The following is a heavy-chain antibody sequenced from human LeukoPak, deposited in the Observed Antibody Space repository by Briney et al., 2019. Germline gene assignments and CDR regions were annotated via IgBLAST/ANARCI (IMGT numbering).Heavy chain of an antibody. CDR1: GFTFSSYA. CDR3: AKRNYDSSGYYPHYFDY. V-gene: IGHV3-23*01. J-gene: IGHJ4*02. D-gene: IGHD3-22*01. Sequence: GGSLRLSCAASGFTFSSYAMTWVRQAPGKGLDWVSGISASGGSPYYADSVKGRFTISRDNSKNTLYLQMNSLRAEDTAVYYCAKRNYDSSGYYPHYFDYWGQGTLVTVSS. CDR2: ISASGGSP.